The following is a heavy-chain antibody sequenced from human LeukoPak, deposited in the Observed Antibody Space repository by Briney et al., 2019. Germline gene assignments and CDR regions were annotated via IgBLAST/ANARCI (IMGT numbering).Heavy chain of an antibody. CDR1: GGSFSGYY. V-gene: IGHV4-34*01. CDR3: ARGRSDGYQYYCYGMDV. CDR2: INHSGST. J-gene: IGHJ6*02. D-gene: IGHD3-22*01. Sequence: SETLSLTCAVYGGSFSGYYWSWIRQPPGKGLEWIGEINHSGSTNYNPSLKSRVTIAVDTSKNQFSLKLSSVTAADTAVYYCARGRSDGYQYYCYGMDVWGQGTTVTVSS.